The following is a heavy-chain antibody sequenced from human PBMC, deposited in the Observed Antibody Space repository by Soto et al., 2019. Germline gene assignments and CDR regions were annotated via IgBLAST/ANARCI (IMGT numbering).Heavy chain of an antibody. CDR1: GGVTNTLY. CDR3: AREGSYSAYSFAHGIQVWSFDF. Sequence: SETLSLTCTVSGGVTNTLYWSWVRHPAGKGLERIRRIFSSASTSFNPSLESRVAMSVATSKNHFSLNLSSVSAADMAVYYCAREGSYSAYSFAHGIQVWSFDFWGQGTLVTVSS. J-gene: IGHJ4*02. CDR2: IFSSAST. D-gene: IGHD5-18*01. V-gene: IGHV4-4*07.